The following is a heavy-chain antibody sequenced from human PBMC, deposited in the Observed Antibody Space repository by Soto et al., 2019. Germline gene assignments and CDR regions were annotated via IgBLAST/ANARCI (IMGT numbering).Heavy chain of an antibody. CDR3: ARRRAPNWFDP. V-gene: IGHV3-7*01. CDR2: IKQDGSET. Sequence: PVGSLRLSCAASGFTFSSYWMTWVRQAPGKGLQWVANIKQDGSETYYVESVKGRFTISRDNAKNSLSLEMNSLRAEDTAVYYCARRRAPNWFDPWGQGTLVTVSS. J-gene: IGHJ5*02. CDR1: GFTFSSYW.